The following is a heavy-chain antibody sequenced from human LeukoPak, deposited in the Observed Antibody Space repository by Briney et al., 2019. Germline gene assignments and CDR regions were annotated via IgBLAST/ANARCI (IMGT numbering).Heavy chain of an antibody. V-gene: IGHV1-2*02. Sequence: GASVKVSCKASGYTFTGYYMHWVRQAPGQGLEWMGWINPNSGGTNYAQKFQGRVTMTRDTSISTAYMELSRLRSDDTAVYYCARGYGSGSSLGDYWGQGTLVTVSS. CDR3: ARGYGSGSSLGDY. CDR2: INPNSGGT. D-gene: IGHD3-10*01. J-gene: IGHJ4*02. CDR1: GYTFTGYY.